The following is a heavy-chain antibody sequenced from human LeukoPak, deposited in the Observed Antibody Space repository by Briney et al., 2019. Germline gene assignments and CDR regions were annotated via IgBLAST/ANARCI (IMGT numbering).Heavy chain of an antibody. CDR1: GGSISSSSYY. CDR2: IYYSGST. CDR3: ARDGSDDQYFDY. V-gene: IGHV4-39*02. J-gene: IGHJ4*02. Sequence: SETLSLTCTVSGGSISSSSYYWGWIRQPPGKGLEWIGSIYYSGSTYYNPSLKSRVTISVDTSKSQFSLKLSSVTAADTAVYYCARDGSDDQYFDYWGRGTLVTVSS.